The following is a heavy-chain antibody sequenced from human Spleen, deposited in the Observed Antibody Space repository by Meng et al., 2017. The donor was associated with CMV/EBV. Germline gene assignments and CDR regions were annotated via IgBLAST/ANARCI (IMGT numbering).Heavy chain of an antibody. CDR1: GFFVDTHY. Sequence: GESLKISCAASGFFVDTHYINWLRQAPGKGLEWVSVIYSGGSTYYADSVKGRFTISRDNSKNTLYLQMNSLRAEDTAVYYCASCSGGSCYLVGLDYWGQGTLVTVSS. V-gene: IGHV3-53*01. CDR2: IYSGGST. CDR3: ASCSGGSCYLVGLDY. J-gene: IGHJ4*02. D-gene: IGHD2-15*01.